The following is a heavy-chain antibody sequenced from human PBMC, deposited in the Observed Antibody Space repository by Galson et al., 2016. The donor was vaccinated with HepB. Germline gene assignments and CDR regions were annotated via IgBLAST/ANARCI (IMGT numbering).Heavy chain of an antibody. CDR2: INTNTGNP. CDR3: ARATEIPGTYWFDP. CDR1: GYTFTKYA. J-gene: IGHJ5*02. D-gene: IGHD1-20*01. V-gene: IGHV7-4-1*02. Sequence: SVKVSCKASGYTFTKYAINWVRQAPGQGLKWMGWINTNTGNPTYAQGFTGRFVFSLDTSVSTTYLQISSLKADDTALYFCARATEIPGTYWFDPWGQGTLVTVPS.